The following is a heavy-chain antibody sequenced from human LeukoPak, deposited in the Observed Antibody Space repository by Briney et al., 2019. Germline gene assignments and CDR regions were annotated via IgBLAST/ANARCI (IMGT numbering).Heavy chain of an antibody. J-gene: IGHJ4*02. CDR3: AKDYRQQLVPFDY. Sequence: AGGSLRLSCAASGFIFSSYAMSWVRQAPGKGLEWVSAISGSGGSTYYADSVKGRFTISRDNSRNTLYLQMNSLGAEDTAVYYCAKDYRQQLVPFDYWGQGTLVTVSS. CDR2: ISGSGGST. V-gene: IGHV3-23*01. CDR1: GFIFSSYA. D-gene: IGHD6-13*01.